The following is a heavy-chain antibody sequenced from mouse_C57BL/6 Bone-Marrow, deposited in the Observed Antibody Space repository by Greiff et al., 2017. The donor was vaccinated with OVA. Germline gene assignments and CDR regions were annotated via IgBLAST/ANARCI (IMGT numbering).Heavy chain of an antibody. CDR2: IYPGDGDT. CDR1: GYAFSSSW. CDR3: ARRSNYVYFDY. Sequence: QVQLQQSGPELVKPGASVKISCKASGYAFSSSWMNWVKQRPGKGLEWIGRIYPGDGDTNYNGKFKGKATLTADKSSSTAYMQLSSLTSEDSAVYFCARRSNYVYFDYWGQGTTLTVSS. V-gene: IGHV1-82*01. D-gene: IGHD2-5*01. J-gene: IGHJ2*01.